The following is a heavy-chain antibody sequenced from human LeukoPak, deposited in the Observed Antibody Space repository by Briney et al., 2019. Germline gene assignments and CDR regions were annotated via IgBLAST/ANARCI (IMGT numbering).Heavy chain of an antibody. J-gene: IGHJ4*02. CDR3: ARQAYSSNFDY. V-gene: IGHV4-39*01. CDR2: IYYSGST. CDR1: GGSISSSSYY. Sequence: KPSETLSLTCTVSGGSISSSSYYWGWIRQPPGKGLEWIGSIYYSGSTYYNPSLKSRVTISVDTSKNQFSLKLSSVTAADTAVYYCARQAYSSNFDYWGQGTLVTVSS. D-gene: IGHD2-21*01.